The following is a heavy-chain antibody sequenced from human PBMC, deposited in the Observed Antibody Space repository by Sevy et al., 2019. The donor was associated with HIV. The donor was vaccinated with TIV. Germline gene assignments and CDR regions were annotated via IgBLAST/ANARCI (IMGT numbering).Heavy chain of an antibody. Sequence: ASVKVSCKASGYSFTAYYMYWVRQAPGQGLECMGWINPNSDDTNYAQKFQGRVTMTSDASINTAYMELSGLRFDDAAVYYCARGLTIFGVAPQKHWGQGTLVTVSS. D-gene: IGHD3-3*01. CDR1: GYSFTAYY. CDR3: ARGLTIFGVAPQKH. CDR2: INPNSDDT. J-gene: IGHJ4*02. V-gene: IGHV1-2*02.